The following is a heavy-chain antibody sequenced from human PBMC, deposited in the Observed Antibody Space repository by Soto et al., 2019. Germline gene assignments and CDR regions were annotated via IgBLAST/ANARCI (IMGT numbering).Heavy chain of an antibody. V-gene: IGHV3-48*02. CDR1: GFIFSDYS. CDR3: ARDSSGRQYYGMDV. Sequence: GALRLSCTPSGFIFSDYSMNWVRQAPGEGLEWISYITTTSSTMYYADSVKGRFTISRDNAKNSLYLQMNSLRDEDTAVYYCARDSSGRQYYGMDVWGQGTTVTVSS. D-gene: IGHD3-22*01. CDR2: ITTTSSTM. J-gene: IGHJ6*02.